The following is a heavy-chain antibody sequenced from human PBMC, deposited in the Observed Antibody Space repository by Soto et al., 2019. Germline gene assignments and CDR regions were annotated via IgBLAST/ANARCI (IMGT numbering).Heavy chain of an antibody. V-gene: IGHV3-11*01. J-gene: IGHJ5*02. CDR1: GFTFSDYY. CDR2: ISSSGSTI. CDR3: ARDPKPLYDFWSGYYGRTNWFDP. Sequence: GGSLRLSCAASGFTFSDYYMSWIRQAPGKGLEWVSYISSSGSTIYYADSVKGRFTISRDNAKNSLYLQMNSLRAEDTAVYYCARDPKPLYDFWSGYYGRTNWFDPWGQGTLVTVSS. D-gene: IGHD3-3*01.